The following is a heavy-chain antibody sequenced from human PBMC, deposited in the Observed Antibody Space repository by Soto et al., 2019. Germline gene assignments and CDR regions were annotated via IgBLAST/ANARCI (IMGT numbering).Heavy chain of an antibody. CDR3: ARESSSSRTYHYYYGMDV. V-gene: IGHV3-33*01. J-gene: IGHJ6*02. Sequence: GGSLRLSCAASGFTFSNYGMHWVRQAPGKGLEWVAVIWYDGTNKYYADSVKGRFTISRDTSENTVYLQMNSLRAEDTAVYYCARESSSSRTYHYYYGMDVWGQGTTVTVSS. D-gene: IGHD6-13*01. CDR1: GFTFSNYG. CDR2: IWYDGTNK.